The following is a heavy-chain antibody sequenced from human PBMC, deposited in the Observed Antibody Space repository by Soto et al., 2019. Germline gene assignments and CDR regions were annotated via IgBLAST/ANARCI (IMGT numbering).Heavy chain of an antibody. V-gene: IGHV4-59*01. J-gene: IGHJ5*02. Sequence: SETLSLTCTASGGSISSYYWSWIRQPPGKGLEWIGYIYYSGSTNYNPSLKSRVTISVDTSKNQFSLKLSSVTAADTAVYYCAREEGRKENWFDPWGQGTLVTVSS. CDR3: AREEGRKENWFDP. CDR2: IYYSGST. CDR1: GGSISSYY.